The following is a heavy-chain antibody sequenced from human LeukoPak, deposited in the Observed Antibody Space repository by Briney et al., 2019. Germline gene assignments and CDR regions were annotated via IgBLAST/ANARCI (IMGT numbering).Heavy chain of an antibody. CDR1: GYTFTSYG. CDR3: ARGRYDSSGYLDY. Sequence: ASVKVSCKASGYTFTSYGISWVRQAPGQGLEWMGIIYPSGGSTSYAQKLQGRVTMTRDTSTSTVYMELSSLRSEDTAVYYCARGRYDSSGYLDYWGQGTLVTVSS. J-gene: IGHJ4*02. V-gene: IGHV1-46*01. CDR2: IYPSGGST. D-gene: IGHD3-22*01.